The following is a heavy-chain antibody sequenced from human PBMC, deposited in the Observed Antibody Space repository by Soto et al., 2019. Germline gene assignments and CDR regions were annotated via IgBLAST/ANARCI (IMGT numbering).Heavy chain of an antibody. CDR2: IWYDGSNK. D-gene: IGHD1-26*01. CDR3: ASQMVGESDY. V-gene: IGHV3-33*01. J-gene: IGHJ4*02. Sequence: QVQVVESGGGVVQPGRSLRLSCAASGFTFSSYGMHWVRQAPGKGLEWVAVIWYDGSNKYYADSVKGRFTISRDNSKNTLYLQMNSLRAEDTAVYYCASQMVGESDYWGQGTLVTVSS. CDR1: GFTFSSYG.